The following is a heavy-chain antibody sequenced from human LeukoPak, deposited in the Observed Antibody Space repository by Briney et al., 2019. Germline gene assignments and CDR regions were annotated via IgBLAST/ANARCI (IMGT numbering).Heavy chain of an antibody. CDR1: GGSISSYY. V-gene: IGHV4-59*08. J-gene: IGHJ4*02. Sequence: SETLSLTCTVSGGSISSYYWSWIPQPPGGGLEGIGYFYYSGSNNYNPSLKSRVTISVDTSKNQFSLKLSSVTAADTAVYYRARMLYSSSWSVFDYWGQGTLVTVSS. CDR3: ARMLYSSSWSVFDY. CDR2: FYYSGSN. D-gene: IGHD6-13*01.